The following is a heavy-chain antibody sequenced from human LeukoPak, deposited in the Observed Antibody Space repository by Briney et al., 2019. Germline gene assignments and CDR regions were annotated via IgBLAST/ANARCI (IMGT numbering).Heavy chain of an antibody. CDR2: ISSSGSTI. CDR3: ARDELRFNVVPPDY. V-gene: IGHV3-11*04. D-gene: IGHD1-7*01. Sequence: GGSLRLSCAASGFTFSDYYMSWIRQAPGKGLEWVSYISSSGSTIYYAGSVKGRFTISRDNAKNSLYLQMNSLRAEDTAVYYCARDELRFNVVPPDYWGQGTLVIVSS. J-gene: IGHJ4*02. CDR1: GFTFSDYY.